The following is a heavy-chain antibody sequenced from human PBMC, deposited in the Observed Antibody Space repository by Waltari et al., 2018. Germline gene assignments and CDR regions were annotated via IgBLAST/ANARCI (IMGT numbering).Heavy chain of an antibody. CDR2: IIPIFGTA. CDR3: ARVPGYCSGGSCYWFDP. V-gene: IGHV1-69*05. Sequence: QVQLVQSGAEVKKPGSSVKVSCKASGGTFSSYAISWVRQAPGQGLEWMGGIIPIFGTANYAQKFQGRVTITTDESTSTAYMELSSLRSEDTAVYYCARVPGYCSGGSCYWFDPWGQGTLVTVSS. D-gene: IGHD2-15*01. J-gene: IGHJ5*02. CDR1: GGTFSSYA.